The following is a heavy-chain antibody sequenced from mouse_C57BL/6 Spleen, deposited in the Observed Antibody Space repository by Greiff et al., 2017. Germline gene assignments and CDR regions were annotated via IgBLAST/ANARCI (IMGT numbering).Heavy chain of an antibody. J-gene: IGHJ1*03. V-gene: IGHV1-72*01. CDR2: IDPNSGGT. CDR1: GYTFTSYW. CDR3: ARGSRYWYFDV. Sequence: QVQLQQPGAELVKPGASVKLSCKASGYTFTSYWMHWVKQRPGRGLVWSGRIDPNSGGTKYNEKFKSKATLTVDKPSSTAYMQLSSLTSEDAAVYYCARGSRYWYFDVRGTGTTVTVSS.